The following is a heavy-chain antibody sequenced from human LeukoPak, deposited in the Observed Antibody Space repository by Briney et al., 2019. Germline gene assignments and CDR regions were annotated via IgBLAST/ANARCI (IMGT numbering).Heavy chain of an antibody. CDR1: GYTFTSYG. CDR2: ISAYNGNT. V-gene: IGHV1-18*01. J-gene: IGHJ6*02. Sequence: AASVKVSCKASGYTFTSYGISWVRQAPGQGLEWMGWISAYNGNTNYAQKLQGRVTMTTDTSTSTAYMELRSLRSDDTAVYYCARIRSSPYYYYGMDVWGQGTTVTVSS. CDR3: ARIRSSPYYYYGMDV. D-gene: IGHD6-6*01.